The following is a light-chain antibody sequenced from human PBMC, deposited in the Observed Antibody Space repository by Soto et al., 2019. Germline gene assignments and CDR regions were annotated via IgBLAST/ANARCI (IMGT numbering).Light chain of an antibody. J-gene: IGKJ1*01. Sequence: DIQMTQSPSSLAASVGDTITITCRASQTISTYVNWYRQKSGAAPELLLYDASTLHSGVPSRFSGGASGTDFTLTISSLQLEDFATYYCQQTYNTPLTFGQGTKVDIK. CDR3: QQTYNTPLT. CDR2: DAS. V-gene: IGKV1-39*01. CDR1: QTISTY.